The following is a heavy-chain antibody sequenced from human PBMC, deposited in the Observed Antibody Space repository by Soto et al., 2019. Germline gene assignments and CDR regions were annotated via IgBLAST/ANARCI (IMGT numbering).Heavy chain of an antibody. CDR1: GFTFSSYE. Sequence: GGSLRLSCAASGFTFSSYEMNWVRQAPGKGLEWVSYISSSGSTIYYADSVKGRFTISRDNAKNSLYLQMNSLRAEDTAVYYCARSSSGWYGNGAFDIWGQGTMVTVSS. CDR3: ARSSSGWYGNGAFDI. CDR2: ISSSGSTI. V-gene: IGHV3-48*03. D-gene: IGHD6-19*01. J-gene: IGHJ3*02.